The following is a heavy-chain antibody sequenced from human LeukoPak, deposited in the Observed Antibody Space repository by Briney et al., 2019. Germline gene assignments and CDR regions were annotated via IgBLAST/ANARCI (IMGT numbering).Heavy chain of an antibody. D-gene: IGHD3-22*01. CDR3: ARDQSPHYYDSSGYGAFNL. CDR2: MSSSGSRT. V-gene: IGHV3-23*01. CDR1: GLAFNTLA. J-gene: IGHJ3*01. Sequence: GGSLSLSCVPSGLAFNTLAMNWARQAPGKGREWLSGMSSSGSRTYYGNSVKGRFTISRDNSKNTLFLQMNNLRGEDTARYFCARDQSPHYYDSSGYGAFNLWGQGTMVTVSS.